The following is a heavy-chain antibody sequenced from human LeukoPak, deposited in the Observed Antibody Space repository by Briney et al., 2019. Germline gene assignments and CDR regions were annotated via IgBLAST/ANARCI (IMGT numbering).Heavy chain of an antibody. D-gene: IGHD1-26*01. CDR1: GFTFSNYA. Sequence: HPGRSLRLSCAVSGFTFSNYALHWARQPPGKGLGWVAVISYDGNYQYYADSVKGRFTVSRDDSQNTLFLQMNDLRPDDTAVYYCARVLGVGYGATNLAYWGQGTLVTVSS. J-gene: IGHJ4*02. V-gene: IGHV3-30-3*01. CDR2: ISYDGNYQ. CDR3: ARVLGVGYGATNLAY.